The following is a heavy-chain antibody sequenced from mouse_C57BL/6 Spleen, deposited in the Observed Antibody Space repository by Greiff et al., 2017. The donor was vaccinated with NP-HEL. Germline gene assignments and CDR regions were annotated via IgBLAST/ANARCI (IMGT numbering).Heavy chain of an antibody. CDR3: ARNYDYADY. CDR1: GYAFSSSW. J-gene: IGHJ2*01. V-gene: IGHV1-82*01. CDR2: IYPGDGDT. D-gene: IGHD2-4*01. Sequence: QVQLQQSGPELVKPGASVKISCKASGYAFSSSWMNWVKQRPGKGLEWIGRIYPGDGDTNYNGKFKGKATLTADKSSSTAYMQLSSLTSEDSAVYFCARNYDYADYWGQGTTLTVSS.